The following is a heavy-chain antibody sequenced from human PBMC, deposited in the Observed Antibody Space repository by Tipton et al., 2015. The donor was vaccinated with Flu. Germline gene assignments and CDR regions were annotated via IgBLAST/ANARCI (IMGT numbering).Heavy chain of an antibody. CDR2: IYSSGST. CDR3: ARDSGYSGGWTGDAFDI. Sequence: SLRLSCAASGFTVSSNYMSWVRQAPGKGLERVSVIYSSGSTYYADSVKGRFTISRDNSKNTLYLQMNSLRAEDTAVYYCARDSGYSGGWTGDAFDIWGQGTMVPVSS. J-gene: IGHJ3*02. D-gene: IGHD6-19*01. V-gene: IGHV3-66*01. CDR1: GFTVSSNY.